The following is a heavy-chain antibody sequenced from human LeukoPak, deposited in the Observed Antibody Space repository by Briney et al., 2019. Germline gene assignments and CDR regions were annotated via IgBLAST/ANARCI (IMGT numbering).Heavy chain of an antibody. D-gene: IGHD6-13*01. CDR3: ARGGAGYSSSWYRDY. J-gene: IGHJ4*02. CDR2: INAGNGNT. V-gene: IGHV1-3*01. Sequence: ASVKVSCKASGYTFTSYAMHWVRQAPGQRLEWMGWINAGNGNTKYSQKFQGRVTITRDASASTAYMELSSLRSEDTAVYYCARGGAGYSSSWYRDYWGQGTLVTVSS. CDR1: GYTFTSYA.